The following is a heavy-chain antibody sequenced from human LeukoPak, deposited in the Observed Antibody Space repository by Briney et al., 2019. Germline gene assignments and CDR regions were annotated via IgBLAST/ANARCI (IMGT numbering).Heavy chain of an antibody. CDR1: GYTFTNYD. V-gene: IGHV1-8*03. CDR2: MNPNSGNT. J-gene: IGHJ3*02. CDR3: ARPHARGQDAFDI. Sequence: ASVKVSCMASGYTFTNYDINWVRQATGQGLEWMGWMNPNSGNTRYAHTLQGRVTITRNTAINTAYLELNSLRSEDTAVYFCARPHARGQDAFDIWGQGTMVTVSS.